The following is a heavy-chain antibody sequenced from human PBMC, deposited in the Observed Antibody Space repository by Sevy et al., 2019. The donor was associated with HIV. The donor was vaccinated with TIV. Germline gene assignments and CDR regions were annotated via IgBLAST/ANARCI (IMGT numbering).Heavy chain of an antibody. CDR1: GFTFSSYS. V-gene: IGHV3-48*02. CDR2: ISSTSSTI. J-gene: IGHJ6*02. Sequence: GGSLRLSCAASGFTFSSYSMNWVRQAPGKGLEWVSYISSTSSTIYYADSVKGRFTISRDNAKNSLYLQMNSLRDEDTAVYYCARDLERITIFGVVITITSYGMDLWGQGTTVTVSS. CDR3: ARDLERITIFGVVITITSYGMDL. D-gene: IGHD3-3*01.